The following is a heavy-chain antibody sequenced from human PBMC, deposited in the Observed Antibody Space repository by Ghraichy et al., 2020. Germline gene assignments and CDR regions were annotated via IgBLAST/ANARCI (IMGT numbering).Heavy chain of an antibody. D-gene: IGHD3-10*01. CDR3: ASYNGPYMTSAPFDY. J-gene: IGHJ4*02. CDR2: IVGSGGIT. Sequence: GGSLRLSCAASGFTFSSYAMSWVRLAPGKGLEWVSSIVGSGGITFYADSVKGRFTISRDNSRNTLYLQMNSLRAEDTALYYCASYNGPYMTSAPFDYWGQGTPVTVSS. CDR1: GFTFSSYA. V-gene: IGHV3-23*01.